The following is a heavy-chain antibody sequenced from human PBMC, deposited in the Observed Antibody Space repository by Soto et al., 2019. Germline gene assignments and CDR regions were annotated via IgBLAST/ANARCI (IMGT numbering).Heavy chain of an antibody. Sequence: GGSLRLSCAASGFIVNGNYMSWVRQTPRKGLEWVSIIYTGGNTYYADSVQGRFTISRDTSRNTLHLQMNSLRAEDTAMYFYVRDKSPAEMAFGYWGQGTLVTVSS. CDR2: IYTGGNT. V-gene: IGHV3-53*01. CDR1: GFIVNGNY. D-gene: IGHD2-2*03. J-gene: IGHJ4*02. CDR3: VRDKSPAEMAFGY.